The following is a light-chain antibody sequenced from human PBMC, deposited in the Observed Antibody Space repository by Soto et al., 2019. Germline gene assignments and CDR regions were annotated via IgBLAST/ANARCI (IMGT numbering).Light chain of an antibody. V-gene: IGLV2-23*01. CDR1: NSDVGGYNL. Sequence: QSALTQPASVSGSPGQSITISCSGTNSDVGGYNLDSWYQQHTAKAPKLLIYEGTQRPSGVSSRFSGSKSGNTASLTISGLQADDEADYYCCSYASSSSYVFGTGTKLTVL. CDR3: CSYASSSSYV. J-gene: IGLJ1*01. CDR2: EGT.